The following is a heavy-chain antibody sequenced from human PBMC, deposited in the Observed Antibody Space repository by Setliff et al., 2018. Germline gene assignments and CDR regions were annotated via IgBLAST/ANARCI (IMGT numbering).Heavy chain of an antibody. J-gene: IGHJ3*02. D-gene: IGHD2-21*01. CDR3: ARGLLADAFDI. V-gene: IGHV4-34*01. Sequence: PSETLFLTCAVYGGSFSGYYWSWIRQPPGKGLEWIGEINHSGSTNYNPSLKSRVTISVDTSKNQFSLKLSSVTAADTAVYYCARGLLADAFDIWGQGTMVTVSS. CDR2: INHSGST. CDR1: GGSFSGYY.